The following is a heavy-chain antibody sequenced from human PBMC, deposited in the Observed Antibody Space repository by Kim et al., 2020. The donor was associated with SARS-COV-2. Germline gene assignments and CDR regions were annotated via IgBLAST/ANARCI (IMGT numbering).Heavy chain of an antibody. D-gene: IGHD3-10*01. CDR3: ARHYLLWSPFDY. Sequence: SETLSLTCVVYGGSFSGYYWSWIRQPPGKGLEWIGEINHSGNTNYNPSLKSRVTISVDTSNNQFSLKLSSVTAADTAVYYCARHYLLWSPFDYWGQGTLVTVSS. V-gene: IGHV4-34*01. CDR2: INHSGNT. CDR1: GGSFSGYY. J-gene: IGHJ4*02.